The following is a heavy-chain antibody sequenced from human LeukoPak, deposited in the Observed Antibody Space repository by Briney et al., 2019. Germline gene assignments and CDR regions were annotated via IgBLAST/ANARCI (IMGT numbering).Heavy chain of an antibody. D-gene: IGHD3-10*02. Sequence: PGGSLRLSCAASGFTFSTYEMNWVRQAPGKGLEWVSYISSRGSAIYYADSVKGRFTISRDNAKNSLYLQMNSLRAEDTAVYYCAELGITMIGGVWGKGTTVTISS. CDR1: GFTFSTYE. J-gene: IGHJ6*04. CDR3: AELGITMIGGV. CDR2: ISSRGSAI. V-gene: IGHV3-48*03.